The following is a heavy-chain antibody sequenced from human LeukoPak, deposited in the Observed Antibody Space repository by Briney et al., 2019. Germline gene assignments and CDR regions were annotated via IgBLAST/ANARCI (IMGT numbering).Heavy chain of an antibody. CDR2: TSSSGSTI. CDR3: TRGYYGLDY. D-gene: IGHD3-10*01. Sequence: GGSLRLSCAASGFTFSDYYMGWIRQAPGKGLEWVSYTSSSGSTISYADSVKGRFTISRDNAKNSLYLQMNSLSAEDTAVYYCTRGYYGLDYWGQGALVTVSS. CDR1: GFTFSDYY. V-gene: IGHV3-11*01. J-gene: IGHJ4*02.